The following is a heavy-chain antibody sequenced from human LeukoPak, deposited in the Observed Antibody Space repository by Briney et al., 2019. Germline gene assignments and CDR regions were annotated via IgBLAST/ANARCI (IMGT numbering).Heavy chain of an antibody. D-gene: IGHD1-7*01. CDR3: ASAPTRNWNYREYQNYYMDV. CDR2: INRNSGDT. V-gene: IGHV1-2*02. J-gene: IGHJ6*03. CDR1: GYTFTGYY. Sequence: GASVKVSCKASGYTFTGYYMHWVRQAPGQGLEWMGCINRNSGDTNYAQKFQGRVTMTRDTSIRTDYMELSRLRSDDTAVYYCASAPTRNWNYREYQNYYMDVWGKGTTVTVSS.